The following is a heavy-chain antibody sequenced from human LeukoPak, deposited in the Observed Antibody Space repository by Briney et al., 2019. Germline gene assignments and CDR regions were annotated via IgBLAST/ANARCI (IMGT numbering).Heavy chain of an antibody. V-gene: IGHV1-2*02. CDR1: GYTFTDYY. Sequence: ASVKVSCKASGYTFTDYYMQWVRQAPGQGLEWMGWINPNSGDIYYAQKFQGRVTMTRDTSISTAYMELSRLTSDDTALYYCARDRSRGYTYAYDYRGQGTLVTVSS. J-gene: IGHJ4*02. D-gene: IGHD5-18*01. CDR2: INPNSGDI. CDR3: ARDRSRGYTYAYDY.